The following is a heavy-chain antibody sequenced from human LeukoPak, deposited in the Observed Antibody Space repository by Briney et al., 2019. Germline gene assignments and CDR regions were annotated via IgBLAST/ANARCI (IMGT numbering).Heavy chain of an antibody. CDR1: VGTFSSYA. V-gene: IGHV1-69*13. CDR2: IIPIFGPA. Sequence: SVKVSCKASVGTFSSYAISWVRHAPGQGREWMCRIIPIFGPAHYAQEFQGRVTITADEPTRTAYMELSSLRSEDTAVYYCAADPKTMVRGVIGPNWFDPWGQGSLVTVSS. CDR3: AADPKTMVRGVIGPNWFDP. J-gene: IGHJ5*02. D-gene: IGHD3-10*01.